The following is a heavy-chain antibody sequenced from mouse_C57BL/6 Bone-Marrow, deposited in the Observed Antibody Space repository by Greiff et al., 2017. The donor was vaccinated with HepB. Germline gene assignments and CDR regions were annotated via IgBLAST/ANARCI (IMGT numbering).Heavy chain of an antibody. V-gene: IGHV5-4*01. CDR3: ARDLLIDY. Sequence: EVNVVESGGGLVKPGGSLKLSCAASGFTFSSYAMSWVRQTPEKRLEWVATISDGGSYTYYPDNVKGRFTISRDNAKNNLYLQMSHLKSEDTAMYYCARDLLIDYWGQGTTLTVSS. CDR2: ISDGGSYT. CDR1: GFTFSSYA. D-gene: IGHD2-1*01. J-gene: IGHJ2*01.